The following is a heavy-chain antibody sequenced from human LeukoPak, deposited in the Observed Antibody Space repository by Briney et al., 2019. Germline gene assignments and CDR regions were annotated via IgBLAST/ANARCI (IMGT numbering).Heavy chain of an antibody. Sequence: GASVKVSCKASGYTFTSYYMHWVRQAPGQGLEWMGIINPSGGSTSYAQKFQGRVTMTRDTSTSTVYMELSSLRSEDTAVYYCAIQSLLLGATTRANDYWGQGTLVTVSS. J-gene: IGHJ4*02. V-gene: IGHV1-46*01. D-gene: IGHD1-26*01. CDR2: INPSGGST. CDR1: GYTFTSYY. CDR3: AIQSLLLGATTRANDY.